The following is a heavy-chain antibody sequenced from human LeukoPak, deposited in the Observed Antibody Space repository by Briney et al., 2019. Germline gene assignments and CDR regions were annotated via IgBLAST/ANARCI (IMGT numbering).Heavy chain of an antibody. J-gene: IGHJ5*02. CDR1: GFTFSSYS. D-gene: IGHD3-16*01. Sequence: GGSLRLSCAASGFTFSSYSMNWVRQAPGKGLEWVSYISSSSSTIYYADSVKGRFTISRDNAKNSLYLQMNSLRAEDTAVYYCARVGWAARGWFDPWAREPWSPSPQ. CDR2: ISSSSSTI. CDR3: ARVGWAARGWFDP. V-gene: IGHV3-48*04.